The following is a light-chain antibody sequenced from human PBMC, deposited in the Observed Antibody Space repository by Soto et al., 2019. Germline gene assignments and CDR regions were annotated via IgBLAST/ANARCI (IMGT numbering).Light chain of an antibody. J-gene: IGKJ1*01. V-gene: IGKV3-15*01. Sequence: ETVFTQSPGTLSLSPGERATLSFRASQSVSSSYLAWYQQKPGQAPRLLIYGASTRATGTPARFSGSGSGTEFTLTISSLQSEDFAVYYCQQYRTWPRTFGQGTKV. CDR3: QQYRTWPRT. CDR2: GAS. CDR1: QSVSSSY.